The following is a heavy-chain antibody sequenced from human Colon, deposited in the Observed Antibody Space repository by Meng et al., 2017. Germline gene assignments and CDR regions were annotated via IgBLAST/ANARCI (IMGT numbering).Heavy chain of an antibody. CDR1: GFSVSSDF. Sequence: EGQRVESGGGLVQPGGSVRLSCAVSGFSVSSDFMIWVRQAPGKGLEWVSMIHSSAGTFFADSVKGRFTVSTDNSKNTLYLQMNSLRIEDTAVYHCANRFVWGLGTLVTVSS. CDR3: ANRFV. J-gene: IGHJ4*02. V-gene: IGHV3-66*02. D-gene: IGHD3-3*01. CDR2: IHSSAGT.